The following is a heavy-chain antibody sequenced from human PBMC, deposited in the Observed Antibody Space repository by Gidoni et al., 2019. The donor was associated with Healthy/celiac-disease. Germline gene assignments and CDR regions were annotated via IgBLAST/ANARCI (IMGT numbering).Heavy chain of an antibody. CDR2: IWYDGSNK. CDR1: GFPFSSYG. V-gene: IGHV3-33*01. CDR3: ARDFLSGSGSYYKSYYYYGMDV. Sequence: QVQLVESGGGVVQPGRSLRLSCTASGFPFSSYGMHWVRQAPGKGLEWVAVIWYDGSNKYYADSVKGRFTISRDNSKNTLYLQMNSLRAEDTAVYYCARDFLSGSGSYYKSYYYYGMDVWGQGTTVTVSS. D-gene: IGHD3-10*01. J-gene: IGHJ6*02.